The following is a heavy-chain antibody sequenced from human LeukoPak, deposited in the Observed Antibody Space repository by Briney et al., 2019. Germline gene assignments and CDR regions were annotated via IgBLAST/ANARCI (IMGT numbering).Heavy chain of an antibody. CDR1: GGSISSYY. CDR3: ARHAHLRWQQSAFDI. V-gene: IGHV4-59*08. D-gene: IGHD5-24*01. Sequence: SETLSLTCTVSGGSISSYYWSWIRQPPGKGLEWIGYISYSGSTNYNPSLKSRVTTSVDTSKNQFSLKLSSVTAADTAVYYCARHAHLRWQQSAFDIWGQGTMVTVSS. CDR2: ISYSGST. J-gene: IGHJ3*02.